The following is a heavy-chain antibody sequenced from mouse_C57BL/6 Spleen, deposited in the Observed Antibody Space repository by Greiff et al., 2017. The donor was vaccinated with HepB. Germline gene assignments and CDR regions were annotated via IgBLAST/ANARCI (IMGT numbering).Heavy chain of an antibody. CDR2: IDPSDSYT. D-gene: IGHD1-1*01. V-gene: IGHV1-59*01. Sequence: QVQLQQPGAELVRPGTSVKLSCKASGYTFTSYWMHWVKQRPGQGLEWIGVIDPSDSYTNYNQKFKGKATLTVDTSSSTAYMQLSSLTSEDSAVYYCARDGLLRSYYAMDYWGQGTSVTVSS. CDR3: ARDGLLRSYYAMDY. CDR1: GYTFTSYW. J-gene: IGHJ4*01.